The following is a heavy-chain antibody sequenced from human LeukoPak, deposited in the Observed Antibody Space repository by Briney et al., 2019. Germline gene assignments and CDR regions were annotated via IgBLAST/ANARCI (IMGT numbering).Heavy chain of an antibody. CDR2: ISAYNGNT. V-gene: IGHV1-18*04. J-gene: IGHJ6*03. D-gene: IGHD2-2*01. CDR3: ARVPDYYYYMDV. Sequence: ASVKVSCKASGYTFTGYYMHWVRQAPGQGLEWMGWISAYNGNTNYAQKLQGRVTMTTDTSTSTAYMEPRSLRSDDTAVYYCARVPDYYYYMDVWGKGTTVTVSS. CDR1: GYTFTGYY.